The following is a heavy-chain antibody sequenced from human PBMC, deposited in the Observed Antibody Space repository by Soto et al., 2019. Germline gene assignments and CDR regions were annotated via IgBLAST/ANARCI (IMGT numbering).Heavy chain of an antibody. V-gene: IGHV4-39*01. J-gene: IGHJ4*02. CDR2: IYYSGST. CDR3: ARASEIIYFDY. Sequence: QLQLQESGPGLVKPSETLSLTCTVSGGSISSSSYYWGWIRQPPGKGLEWIGSIYYSGSTYYNPSLKSRVTISVDTSKNQVSLKLSSVTAADTAVYYCARASEIIYFDYWGQGPLVTVSS. CDR1: GGSISSSSYY.